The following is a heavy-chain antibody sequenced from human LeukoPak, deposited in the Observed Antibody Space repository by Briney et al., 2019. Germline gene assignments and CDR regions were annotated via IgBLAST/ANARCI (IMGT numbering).Heavy chain of an antibody. J-gene: IGHJ6*03. CDR2: IIPIFGTA. D-gene: IGHD3-10*01. V-gene: IGHV1-69*13. CDR3: ARDAFTMVRGVIGPSWYYYYMDV. CDR1: GGTFSSYA. Sequence: SVKVSCKASGGTFSSYAISWVRQAPGQGLEWMGGIIPIFGTANYAQKFQGRVTITADESTSTAYMELSSLRSEDTAVYYCARDAFTMVRGVIGPSWYYYYMDVWGKGTTVTISS.